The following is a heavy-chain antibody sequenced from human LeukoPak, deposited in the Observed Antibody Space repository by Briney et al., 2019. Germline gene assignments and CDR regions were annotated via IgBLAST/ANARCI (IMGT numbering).Heavy chain of an antibody. J-gene: IGHJ4*02. D-gene: IGHD4-17*01. CDR2: ISYDGSNK. CDR3: ARDAGHGDDY. CDR1: GFTFSSYG. Sequence: GGSLRLSCAASGFTFSSYGIHWVRQAPGKGLEWVAVISYDGSNKYHADAVKGRFTISRDNSKNTLYLQMNSLRAEDTAVYYCARDAGHGDDYWGQGTLVTVSS. V-gene: IGHV3-30*03.